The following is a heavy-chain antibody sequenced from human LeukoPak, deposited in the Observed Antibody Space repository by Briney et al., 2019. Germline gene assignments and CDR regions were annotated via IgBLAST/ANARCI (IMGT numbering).Heavy chain of an antibody. CDR3: ARAPRKPTVTNYGYYGMDV. J-gene: IGHJ6*02. CDR2: INHSGST. V-gene: IGHV4-34*01. Sequence: SETLSLTCAVYGGSFSGYYWSWIRQPPGKGLEWIGEINHSGSTNYNPSLKSRVTISVDTSKNQFFLKLSSVTAADTAVYYCARAPRKPTVTNYGYYGMDVWGQGTTVTVSS. CDR1: GGSFSGYY. D-gene: IGHD4-17*01.